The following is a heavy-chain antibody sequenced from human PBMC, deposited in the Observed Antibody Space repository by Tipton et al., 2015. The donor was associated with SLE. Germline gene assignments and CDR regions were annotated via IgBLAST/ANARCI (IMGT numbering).Heavy chain of an antibody. CDR3: ARVSRHYFDY. CDR1: GFTFSSYA. V-gene: IGHV3-23*01. CDR2: ISGSGGST. J-gene: IGHJ4*02. D-gene: IGHD6-13*01. Sequence: GSLRLSCAASGFTFSSYAMSWVRQAPGKGLEWVSAISGSGGSTYYADSVKGRFTISRDNAKNSLYLQMNSLRAEDTAVYYCARVSRHYFDYWGQGTLVTVSS.